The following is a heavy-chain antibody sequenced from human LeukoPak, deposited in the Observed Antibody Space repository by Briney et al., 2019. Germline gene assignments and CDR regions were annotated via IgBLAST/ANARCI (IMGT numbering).Heavy chain of an antibody. CDR3: ARDFYGSGSPGDFDI. CDR1: GGSISSYY. Sequence: SETLSLTCTVSGGSISSYYWSWIRQPPGKGLEWIGYIYYSGSTNYNPSLKSRVTISVDTSKNQFSLKLSSVTAADTAVYYCARDFYGSGSPGDFDIWGQGTLVTVSS. J-gene: IGHJ3*02. D-gene: IGHD3-10*01. V-gene: IGHV4-59*12. CDR2: IYYSGST.